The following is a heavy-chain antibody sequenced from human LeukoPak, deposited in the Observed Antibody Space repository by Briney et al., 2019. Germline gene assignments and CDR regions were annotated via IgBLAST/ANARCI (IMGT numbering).Heavy chain of an antibody. CDR1: GFTVSSNY. CDR3: ARRGLRFLEWLSRWAFDY. V-gene: IGHV4-34*01. CDR2: INHSGST. Sequence: GSLRLSCAASGFTVSSNYMSWIRQPPGKGLEWIGEINHSGSTNYNPSLKSRVTISVDTSKNQFSLKLSSVTAADTAVYYCARRGLRFLEWLSRWAFDYWGQGTLVTVSS. D-gene: IGHD3-3*01. J-gene: IGHJ4*02.